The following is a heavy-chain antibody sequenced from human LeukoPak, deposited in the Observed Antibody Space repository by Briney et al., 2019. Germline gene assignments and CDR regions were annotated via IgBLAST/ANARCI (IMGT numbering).Heavy chain of an antibody. J-gene: IGHJ5*02. D-gene: IGHD3-22*01. CDR2: INPNSGGT. Sequence: ASVKVSCKASGYTFTGYYMHWVRQAPGQGLEWTGWINPNSGGTNYAQKFQGRVTMTRDTSISTAYMELSRLRSDDTAVYYCARESVDTMIVPRRWFDPWGQGTLVTVSS. CDR3: ARESVDTMIVPRRWFDP. V-gene: IGHV1-2*02. CDR1: GYTFTGYY.